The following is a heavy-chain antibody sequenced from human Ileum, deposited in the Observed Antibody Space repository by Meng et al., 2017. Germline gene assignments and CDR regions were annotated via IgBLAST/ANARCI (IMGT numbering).Heavy chain of an antibody. V-gene: IGHV4-61*01. Sequence: QVQLQESGPGLGRPSETLSLICTVSGASVTTSHYQWGWIRQPPGKGLEWIGYASTNYNPSLKSRLTISLDTSKNQVSLKLTSVTAADTAVYYCARDHWGSLDYWGQGTLVTVSS. CDR3: ARDHWGSLDY. D-gene: IGHD7-27*01. J-gene: IGHJ4*02. CDR1: GASVTTSHYQ. CDR2: AST.